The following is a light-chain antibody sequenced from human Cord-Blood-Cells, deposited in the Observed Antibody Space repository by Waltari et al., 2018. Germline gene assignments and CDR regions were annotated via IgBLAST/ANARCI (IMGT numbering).Light chain of an antibody. V-gene: IGLV2-14*01. CDR2: DVS. J-gene: IGLJ3*02. CDR1: RSAVGAYNY. Sequence: QSALTQPPSVSGSPGQSITISCTGTRSAVGAYNYVPWDQQHPGKAPKLMIYDVSNRPSGVSNRFSGSKSGNTASLTISGLQAEDEADYYCSSYTSSSTLVFGGGTKLTVL. CDR3: SSYTSSSTLV.